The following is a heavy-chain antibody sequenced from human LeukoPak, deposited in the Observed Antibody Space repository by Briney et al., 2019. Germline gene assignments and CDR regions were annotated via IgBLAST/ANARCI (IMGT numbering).Heavy chain of an antibody. CDR2: ISWNSGSI. CDR3: AKDRLLWFGESRGNYFDY. Sequence: PGGSLRLSCAASGFTFDDYAMHWVRQAPGKGLEWVSGISWNSGSIGYADSVKGRFTISRDNAKNSLYLQMNSLRAEDTALCYCAKDRLLWFGESRGNYFDYWGQGTLVTVSS. D-gene: IGHD3-10*01. V-gene: IGHV3-9*01. CDR1: GFTFDDYA. J-gene: IGHJ4*02.